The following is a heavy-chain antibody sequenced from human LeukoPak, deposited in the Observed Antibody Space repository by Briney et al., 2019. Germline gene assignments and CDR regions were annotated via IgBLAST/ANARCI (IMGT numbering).Heavy chain of an antibody. CDR3: ASSSLPVGAPDYYYYYMDV. J-gene: IGHJ6*03. Sequence: SETLSLTCTVSGGSISSGSYYWSWIRQPAGKGLEWIGRIYTSGSTNYNPSLKSRVTMSVDTSKNQFSLKLSSVTAADTAVYYCASSSLPVGAPDYYYYYMDVWGKGTTVTISS. CDR2: IYTSGST. CDR1: GGSISSGSYY. D-gene: IGHD1-26*01. V-gene: IGHV4-61*02.